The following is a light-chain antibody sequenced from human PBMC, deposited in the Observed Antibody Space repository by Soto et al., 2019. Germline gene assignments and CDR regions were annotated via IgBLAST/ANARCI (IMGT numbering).Light chain of an antibody. CDR3: QQYHTSSIT. Sequence: DIQMTQSPSTLSGIVGDRVTNTCRASQTISSWLAWYQQKPGKAPKLLIYKASTLKSGVPSRFSGSGSGTEFTLTIDRLQPDDFATYYCQQYHTSSITFGQGTRLEIK. CDR1: QTISSW. V-gene: IGKV1-5*03. CDR2: KAS. J-gene: IGKJ5*01.